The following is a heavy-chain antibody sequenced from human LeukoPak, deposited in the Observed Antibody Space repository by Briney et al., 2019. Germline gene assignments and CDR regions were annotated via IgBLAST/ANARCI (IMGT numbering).Heavy chain of an antibody. V-gene: IGHV1-18*01. D-gene: IGHD3-3*01. CDR2: ISAYNGNT. Sequence: ASVKVSCKASGYTFTSYGISWVRQAPGQGLEWMGWISAYNGNTNYAQKLQGRVTMTTDTSTSTAYMELSSLRSEDTAVYYCAREGRLRFLEWSTPAAPFDYWGQGTLVTVSS. CDR1: GYTFTSYG. J-gene: IGHJ4*02. CDR3: AREGRLRFLEWSTPAAPFDY.